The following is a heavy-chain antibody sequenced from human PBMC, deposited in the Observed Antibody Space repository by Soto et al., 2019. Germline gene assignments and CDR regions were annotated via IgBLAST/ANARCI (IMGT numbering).Heavy chain of an antibody. CDR1: GDSVSSYSAA. V-gene: IGHV6-1*01. CDR3: VRDRYSSSGWFDP. J-gene: IGHJ5*02. Sequence: QTLSLTCAISGDSVSSYSAAWNWIRQSPSGGLEWLGRTYYRSRFFSDYAESVKSRIIINPDTSKNQFSLQLKSVTPEDTAVYYCVRDRYSSSGWFDPWGQGTTVTVSS. CDR2: TYYRSRFFS. D-gene: IGHD3-10*01.